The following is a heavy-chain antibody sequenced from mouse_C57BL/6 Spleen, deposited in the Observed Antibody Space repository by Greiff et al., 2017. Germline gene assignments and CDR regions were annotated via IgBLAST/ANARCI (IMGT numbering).Heavy chain of an antibody. J-gene: IGHJ2*01. CDR2: ILPGSGST. Sequence: QVQLQQSGAELMKPGASVKLSCKASGYTFTGYWIEWVKQRPGHGLEWIGEILPGSGSTNYNEKFKGKATFTADTSSNTSYMQRNSLTTKDTAIYYCANYYDYDGEDYWGQGTTLTVSS. CDR1: GYTFTGYW. CDR3: ANYYDYDGEDY. V-gene: IGHV1-9*01. D-gene: IGHD2-4*01.